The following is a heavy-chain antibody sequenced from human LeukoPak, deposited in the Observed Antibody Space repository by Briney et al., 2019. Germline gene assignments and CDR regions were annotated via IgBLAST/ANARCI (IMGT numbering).Heavy chain of an antibody. CDR1: GFTFSSYT. CDR3: ARIGYSSSCTDY. V-gene: IGHV3-21*01. CDR2: ISSSSSYI. D-gene: IGHD6-13*01. J-gene: IGHJ4*02. Sequence: PGGSLRLSCAASGFTFSSYTMNWIRQAPGKGLEWVSSISSSSSYIYYADSVKGRFTISRDNAKNSLYLQMNSLRAEDTAVYYCARIGYSSSCTDYWGQGTLVTVSS.